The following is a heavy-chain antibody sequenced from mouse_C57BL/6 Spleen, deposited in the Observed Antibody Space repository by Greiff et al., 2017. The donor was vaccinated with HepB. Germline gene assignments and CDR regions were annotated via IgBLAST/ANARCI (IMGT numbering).Heavy chain of an antibody. Sequence: QVQLQQSGPELVKPGASVKISCKASGYAFSSSWMNWVKQRPGKGLEWIGRIYPGDGDTNYNGKFKGKATLTADKSSSTAYMQLSSLTSEDSAVYFCAREGGWLLLDYWGQGTTLTVSS. CDR3: AREGGWLLLDY. J-gene: IGHJ2*01. V-gene: IGHV1-82*01. CDR1: GYAFSSSW. CDR2: IYPGDGDT. D-gene: IGHD2-3*01.